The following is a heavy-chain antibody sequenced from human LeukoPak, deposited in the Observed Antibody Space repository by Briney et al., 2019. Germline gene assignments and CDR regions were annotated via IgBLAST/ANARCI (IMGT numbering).Heavy chain of an antibody. CDR1: GFTFSSYG. CDR2: IWYDGSNI. Sequence: GGSLRLSCAASGFTFSSYGMHWVRQAPGKGLEWVAVIWYDGSNIYYADSVKGRFTISRDNSKNTLYLQMNSLRAEDTAVYYWSRDRGSPDCSSTSCPEDVVYWGQGTLVTVSS. J-gene: IGHJ4*02. D-gene: IGHD2-2*01. V-gene: IGHV3-33*01. CDR3: SRDRGSPDCSSTSCPEDVVY.